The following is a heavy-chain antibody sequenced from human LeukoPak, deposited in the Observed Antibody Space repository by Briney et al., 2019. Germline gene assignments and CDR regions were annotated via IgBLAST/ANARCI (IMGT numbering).Heavy chain of an antibody. D-gene: IGHD5-12*01. Sequence: GGSLRLSCAPSGFTFSSYAMSWVRQAPGKGLEWVSGIGASGGSTYYADSVRGRFTISRDNSKNTRFLQMNSLRAEDTAVYYCAKDREGLSSGYDLEYFDYWGQGTLVTVSS. CDR1: GFTFSSYA. V-gene: IGHV3-23*01. CDR3: AKDREGLSSGYDLEYFDY. CDR2: IGASGGST. J-gene: IGHJ4*02.